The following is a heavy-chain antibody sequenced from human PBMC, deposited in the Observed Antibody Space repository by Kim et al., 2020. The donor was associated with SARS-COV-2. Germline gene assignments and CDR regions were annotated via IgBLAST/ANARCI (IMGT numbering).Heavy chain of an antibody. Sequence: SETLSLICAVYGGSFSGYYWSWIRQPPGKGLEWIGEINHSGSTNYNPSLKSRVTISVDTSKNQFSLKLSSVTAADTAVYYCASGSGYYYVGFYFDYWGQGTLVTVSS. J-gene: IGHJ4*02. CDR3: ASGSGYYYVGFYFDY. D-gene: IGHD3-22*01. CDR1: GGSFSGYY. V-gene: IGHV4-34*01. CDR2: INHSGST.